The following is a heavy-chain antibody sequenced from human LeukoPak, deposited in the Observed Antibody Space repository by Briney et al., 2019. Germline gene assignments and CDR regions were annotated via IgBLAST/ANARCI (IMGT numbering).Heavy chain of an antibody. CDR1: GGSISSYY. Sequence: PSETLSLTCTVSGGSISSYYWSWIRQPPGKGLEWIGYIYYSGSTNYNPSLKSRVTISVDTSKNQFSLKLSSVTAADTAVYYCASRSFGEYDYWGQGTLVTVSS. V-gene: IGHV4-59*01. CDR3: ASRSFGEYDY. D-gene: IGHD3-10*01. J-gene: IGHJ4*02. CDR2: IYYSGST.